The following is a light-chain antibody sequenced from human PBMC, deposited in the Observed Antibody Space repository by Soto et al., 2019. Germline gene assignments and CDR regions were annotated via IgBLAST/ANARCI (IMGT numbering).Light chain of an antibody. V-gene: IGKV3-20*01. Sequence: ENVLTQSPDTLSLSPGERATLTCRASQNVGSNYLAWYQQKPGQAPRLLIRGASNRATGIPDRFSGSGSGTDFTLTVSRLEPEDFVVYYCQQYAYAPITFGQGTRLEIK. CDR3: QQYAYAPIT. CDR2: GAS. CDR1: QNVGSNY. J-gene: IGKJ5*01.